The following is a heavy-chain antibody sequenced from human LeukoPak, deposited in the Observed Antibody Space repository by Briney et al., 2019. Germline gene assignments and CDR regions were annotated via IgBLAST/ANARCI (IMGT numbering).Heavy chain of an antibody. D-gene: IGHD3-22*01. J-gene: IGHJ4*02. CDR1: GYSISSGYY. V-gene: IGHV4-38-2*02. CDR3: ASYDYYYDSSGYTGGFDY. CDR2: IYHSGST. Sequence: PSETLSLTCTVSGYSISSGYYWGWIRQPPGKGLEWIGSIYHSGSTYYNPSLKSRVTISVDTSKNQFSLKLSSVTAADTAVYYCASYDYYYDSSGYTGGFDYWGQGTLVTVSS.